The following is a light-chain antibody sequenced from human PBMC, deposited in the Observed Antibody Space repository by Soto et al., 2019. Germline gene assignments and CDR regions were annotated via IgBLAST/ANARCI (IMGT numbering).Light chain of an antibody. CDR3: QQSATTPRT. CDR1: QSISTY. Sequence: DIQMTQSPSSLSASVGDRVTITCRASQSISTYLNWYQQKPGKAPKLLIYAASTLQSGVPSRFRGSGSGTYFRLTFTSLLPEEIATYYCQQSATTPRTFGQGTNV. CDR2: AAS. V-gene: IGKV1-39*01. J-gene: IGKJ1*01.